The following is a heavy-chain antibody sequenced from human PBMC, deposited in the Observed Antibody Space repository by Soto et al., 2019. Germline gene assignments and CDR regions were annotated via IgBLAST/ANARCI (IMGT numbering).Heavy chain of an antibody. CDR2: INHSGST. CDR1: GGSFSGYY. Sequence: SETLSLTCAVYGGSFSGYYWSWIRQPPGKGLEWIGEINHSGSTNYNPSLKSRVTISVDASKNQFSLKLSSVTAADTAVYYCARGKRGVGATYYYGMDVWGQGTTVTVSS. CDR3: ARGKRGVGATYYYGMDV. D-gene: IGHD1-26*01. J-gene: IGHJ6*02. V-gene: IGHV4-34*01.